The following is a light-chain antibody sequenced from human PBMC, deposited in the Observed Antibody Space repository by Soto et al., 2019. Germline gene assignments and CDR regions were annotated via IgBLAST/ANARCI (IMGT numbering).Light chain of an antibody. V-gene: IGLV2-14*03. Sequence: QSALTQPASVSGSPGQSITISCTGTGSDVGGYHYVSWYQQHPGKAPKLVIYDVTNRPSGVSNRFSGSKSGNTASLTISGLQAEDEADYYCTSYTRSRTYVFGTGTKVTVL. J-gene: IGLJ1*01. CDR2: DVT. CDR3: TSYTRSRTYV. CDR1: GSDVGGYHY.